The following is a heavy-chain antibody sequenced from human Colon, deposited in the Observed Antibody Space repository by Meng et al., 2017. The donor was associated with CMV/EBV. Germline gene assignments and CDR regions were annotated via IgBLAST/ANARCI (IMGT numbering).Heavy chain of an antibody. D-gene: IGHD2-2*01. V-gene: IGHV1-24*01. Sequence: ASVKVSCKVSGYTLTELSMHWVRQAPGKGLEWMGGFDPEDDETIYAQKFQGRVTMTEDTSTDTAYMELSGLRSEDAAIYYCATNIECTTTSCSSGNLDYWGQGTLVTVSS. CDR3: ATNIECTTTSCSSGNLDY. CDR2: FDPEDDET. CDR1: GYTLTELS. J-gene: IGHJ4*02.